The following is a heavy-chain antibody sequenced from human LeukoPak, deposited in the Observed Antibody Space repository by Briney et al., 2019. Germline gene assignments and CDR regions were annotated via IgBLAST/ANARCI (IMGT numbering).Heavy chain of an antibody. Sequence: ASVKVSCKASGYTFTSYAMHWVRQAPGQRLEWMGWINAGNGNTKYSQKFQGRVTITRDTSASTAYMELSSLRSEDTAVYYCARGGPYSSRWSRGWFDPWGQGTLVTVSS. J-gene: IGHJ5*02. CDR3: ARGGPYSSRWSRGWFDP. D-gene: IGHD6-13*01. CDR2: INAGNGNT. V-gene: IGHV1-3*01. CDR1: GYTFTSYA.